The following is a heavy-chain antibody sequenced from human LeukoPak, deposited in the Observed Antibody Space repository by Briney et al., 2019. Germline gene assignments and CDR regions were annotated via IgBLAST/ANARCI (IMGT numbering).Heavy chain of an antibody. J-gene: IGHJ3*02. CDR1: GYTFTSYD. D-gene: IGHD2-15*01. Sequence: ASVKVSCKASGYTFTSYDINWVRQATGQGLEWMGWMNPNSGNTGYAQKFQGRVTMTRDMSTSTVYMELSSLRSEDTAVYYCARDWGYCGGSSCYRGAFDIWGQGTTVTVSS. CDR2: MNPNSGNT. V-gene: IGHV1-8*01. CDR3: ARDWGYCGGSSCYRGAFDI.